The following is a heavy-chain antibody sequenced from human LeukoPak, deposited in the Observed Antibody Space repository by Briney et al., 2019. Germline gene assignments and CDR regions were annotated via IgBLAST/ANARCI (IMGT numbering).Heavy chain of an antibody. J-gene: IGHJ4*02. Sequence: GGSLRLSCAASGFTLSSYAMSWVRQAPGKGLDWVSAICGIGGSTYYAASVKGRFTISRDNSKNTLYLQMNSLRAEDTAVYYCANFFGPGYNRDFDYWGQGTLVTVSS. CDR2: ICGIGGST. D-gene: IGHD1-14*01. V-gene: IGHV3-23*01. CDR3: ANFFGPGYNRDFDY. CDR1: GFTLSSYA.